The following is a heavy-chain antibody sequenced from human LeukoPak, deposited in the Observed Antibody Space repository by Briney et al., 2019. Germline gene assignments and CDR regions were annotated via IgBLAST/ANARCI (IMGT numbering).Heavy chain of an antibody. V-gene: IGHV3-74*01. J-gene: IGHJ4*02. CDR3: ALNGIQLWLTSYFDY. CDR2: INTDGSRI. Sequence: PGGSLRLSCAASGFTFNDYWMHWVRQAPGQGLVWVSRINTDGSRIYYADSVKGRFTISRDNAKNTVYLEMNSLRAEDTAVYYCALNGIQLWLTSYFDYWGQGTLVTVSS. D-gene: IGHD5-18*01. CDR1: GFTFNDYW.